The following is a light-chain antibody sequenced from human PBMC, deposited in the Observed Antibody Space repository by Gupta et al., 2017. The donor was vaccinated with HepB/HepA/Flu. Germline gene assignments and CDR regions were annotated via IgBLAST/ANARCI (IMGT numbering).Light chain of an antibody. CDR3: QQYGGSPQT. CDR2: GAS. Sequence: EIVLTQSPGTLSLSPGEGATLSCRASQSVTSNFLAWYQKKPGQAPRLLLYGASNRAIGIPDRFSGSTSGVDFTLTISRLEPAAFAVYFFQQYGGSPQTFGQGTKVETK. CDR1: QSVTSNF. V-gene: IGKV3-20*01. J-gene: IGKJ1*01.